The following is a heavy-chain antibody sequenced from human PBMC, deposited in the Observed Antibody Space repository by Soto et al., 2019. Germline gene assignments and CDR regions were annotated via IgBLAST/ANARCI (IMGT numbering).Heavy chain of an antibody. J-gene: IGHJ4*02. V-gene: IGHV4-39*01. CDR3: ARQRDYYDTSGDSYFDY. CDR1: GGSISSTNYF. D-gene: IGHD3-22*01. Sequence: PSETLSLTCTVSGGSISSTNYFWGWIRQPPGKGLEWIGSIHYSGSTYYNLSLKSRITISVDTSHNQYSLKMTPLTAADTAVYYCARQRDYYDTSGDSYFDYWGQGTLVTVS. CDR2: IHYSGST.